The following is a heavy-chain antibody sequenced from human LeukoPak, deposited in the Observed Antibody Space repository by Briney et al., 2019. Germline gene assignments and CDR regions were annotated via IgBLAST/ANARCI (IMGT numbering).Heavy chain of an antibody. Sequence: PSETLSLTCTVSGGSISSYYWSWIRQPAGKGLEWIGRIYTSGSTNYNPSLKSRVTMSVDTSKNQFSLKLSSVTAADTAVYYCARHYDYVWGSYRYTGSGLDYWGQGTLVTVSS. CDR3: ARHYDYVWGSYRYTGSGLDY. D-gene: IGHD3-16*02. CDR2: IYTSGST. CDR1: GGSISSYY. J-gene: IGHJ4*02. V-gene: IGHV4-4*07.